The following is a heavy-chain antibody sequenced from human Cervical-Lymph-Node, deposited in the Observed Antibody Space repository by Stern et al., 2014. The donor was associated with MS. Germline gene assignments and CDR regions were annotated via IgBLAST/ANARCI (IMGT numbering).Heavy chain of an antibody. Sequence: EVHLVESGAEVKKPGESLKISCKGSGYTFTNNWIAWVRQMPGKGLEWMGIIYPDDSDIRYSPSLQGQGTIPAAKSIRTASPQWSGLKAADRAVYYCARPPPRRKWDDPNYGMDVWGQGTTVTVSS. D-gene: IGHD1-1*01. CDR2: IYPDDSDI. J-gene: IGHJ6*02. CDR1: GYTFTNNW. CDR3: ARPPPRRKWDDPNYGMDV. V-gene: IGHV5-51*03.